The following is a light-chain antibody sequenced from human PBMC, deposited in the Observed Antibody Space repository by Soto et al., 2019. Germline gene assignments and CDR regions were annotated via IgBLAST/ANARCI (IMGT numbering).Light chain of an antibody. CDR3: QHYYSSPLT. J-gene: IGKJ4*01. CDR2: WAS. CDR1: QSVXSSSNNKNY. V-gene: IGKV4-1*01. Sequence: DIVMTQSPDSLSVSXXERSTINCKSSQSVXSSSNNKNYLAWYQQKPGQPPKVVIYWASTRGSGVPDRFSGSGSGTDFTLTISSLQAEDVAVYYCQHYYSSPLTFGGGTKVDVK.